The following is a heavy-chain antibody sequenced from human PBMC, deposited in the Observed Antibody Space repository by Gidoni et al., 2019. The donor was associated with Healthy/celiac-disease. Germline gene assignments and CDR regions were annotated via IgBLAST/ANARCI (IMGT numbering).Heavy chain of an antibody. J-gene: IGHJ4*02. CDR1: GFTFSSYA. D-gene: IGHD3-16*01. CDR3: ARDPRNWGYFDY. Sequence: QVQLVESGGGVVQPGRSLRLPCAASGFTFSSYAMHWARQAPGKGLEWVAVISYDGSNKYYADSVKGRFTISRDNSKNTLYLQMNSLRAEDTAVYYCARDPRNWGYFDYWGQGTLVTVSS. V-gene: IGHV3-30-3*01. CDR2: ISYDGSNK.